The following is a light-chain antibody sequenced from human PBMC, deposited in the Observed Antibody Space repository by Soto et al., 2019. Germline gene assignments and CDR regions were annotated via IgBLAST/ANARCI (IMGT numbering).Light chain of an antibody. CDR3: QQYYSAPLT. CDR2: WAS. Sequence: DIVMTQSPDSLAVSLGERATINCKSSQSVLYSSNNKNYLAWYQQKPGQPPKLLIYWASTRASGVPDRFSGRGSGTDFTLAIISLQAEDVAVYYCQQYYSAPLTFGGGTKLESK. CDR1: QSVLYSSNNKNY. J-gene: IGKJ4*01. V-gene: IGKV4-1*01.